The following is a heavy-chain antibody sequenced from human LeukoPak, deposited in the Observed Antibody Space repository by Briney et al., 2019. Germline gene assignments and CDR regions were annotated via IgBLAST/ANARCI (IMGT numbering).Heavy chain of an antibody. V-gene: IGHV1-69*04. Sequence: SVKVSCKASGGTFSSYAISWVRQAPGQGLEWMGRIIPILGIANYAQKFQGRVTITADKSTSTAYMELNSLRAEDTAVYYCAKDELGGNPTPDVWGKGTTVTVSS. CDR2: IIPILGIA. D-gene: IGHD4-23*01. CDR1: GGTFSSYA. J-gene: IGHJ6*04. CDR3: AKDELGGNPTPDV.